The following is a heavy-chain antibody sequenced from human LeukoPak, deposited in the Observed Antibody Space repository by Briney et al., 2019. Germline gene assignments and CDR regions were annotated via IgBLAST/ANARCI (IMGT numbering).Heavy chain of an antibody. CDR3: ARGQEYSSGWYRDYYYYGMDV. CDR1: GGSFSGYY. D-gene: IGHD6-19*01. CDR2: INHSVST. V-gene: IGHV4-34*01. J-gene: IGHJ6*02. Sequence: SETLSLTCAVYGGSFSGYYWSWIRQPPGKGLEWIGEINHSVSTNYNPSLKSRVTISVDTSKNQFSLKLSSVTAADTAVYYCARGQEYSSGWYRDYYYYGMDVWGQGTTVTVSS.